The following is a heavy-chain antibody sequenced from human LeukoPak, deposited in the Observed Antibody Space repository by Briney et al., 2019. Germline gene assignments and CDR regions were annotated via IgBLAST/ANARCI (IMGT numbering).Heavy chain of an antibody. CDR1: GFTFSSYS. Sequence: GGSLRLSCAASGFTFSSYSMNWVRQAPGKGLEWVAVISYDGSNKYYADSVKGRFTISRDNSKHTLYLQMNSLRGEDTPVYLCAKEGWFTFDYWGQGTLVTVSS. CDR2: ISYDGSNK. J-gene: IGHJ4*02. D-gene: IGHD3-10*01. CDR3: AKEGWFTFDY. V-gene: IGHV3-30*18.